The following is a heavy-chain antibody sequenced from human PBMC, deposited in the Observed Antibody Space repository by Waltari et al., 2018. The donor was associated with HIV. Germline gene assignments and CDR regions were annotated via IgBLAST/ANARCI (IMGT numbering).Heavy chain of an antibody. Sequence: QVQLQESGPGLVKFSQTLSLTCNVSGASITSGNYFWPWVRQPARKTLEWIGRISTMGSSKYDTSLEGRVTISRDTSNNHFSLTVTSVTAADTAVYYCAREALVYKYGRYCSDDDCYSRWFDPWGHGTQVTVSS. CDR2: ISTMGSS. D-gene: IGHD2-21*02. J-gene: IGHJ5*02. CDR3: AREALVYKYGRYCSDDDCYSRWFDP. CDR1: GASITSGNYF. V-gene: IGHV4-61*02.